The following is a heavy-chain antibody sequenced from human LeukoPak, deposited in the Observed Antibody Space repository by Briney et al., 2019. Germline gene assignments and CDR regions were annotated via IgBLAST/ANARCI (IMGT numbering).Heavy chain of an antibody. CDR2: IYPGNSDS. D-gene: IGHD5/OR15-5a*01. CDR1: GYILTNNW. J-gene: IGHJ5*02. CDR3: ARRDIGSTISLFDP. V-gene: IGHV5-51*01. Sequence: GESLKISCNSSGYILTNNWIGWVRQVPGKGLEWMGLIYPGNSDSRYSPSFQGQVTISADKSISTAYLQWSSLKASATAMYYCARRDIGSTISLFDPWGQKTLVTVSS.